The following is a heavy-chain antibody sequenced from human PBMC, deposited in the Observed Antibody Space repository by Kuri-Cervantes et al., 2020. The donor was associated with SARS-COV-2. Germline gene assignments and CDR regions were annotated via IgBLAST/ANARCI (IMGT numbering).Heavy chain of an antibody. CDR2: IRNEVNSYTT. CDR1: GFSFSDHY. Sequence: GGSLRLSCAASGFSFSDHYMDWVRQASGKGLEWVGRIRNEVNSYTTEYAASVKGRFTISRADSQNSLFLQMNSLKTEDTAVYYCSACGSTDCYNYYYYSLDVWGQGTTVTVSS. D-gene: IGHD2-2*01. J-gene: IGHJ6*02. CDR3: SACGSTDCYNYYYYSLDV. V-gene: IGHV3-72*01.